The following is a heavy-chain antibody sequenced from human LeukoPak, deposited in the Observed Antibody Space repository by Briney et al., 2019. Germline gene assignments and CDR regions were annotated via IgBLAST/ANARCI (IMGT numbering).Heavy chain of an antibody. CDR2: IHHSGST. D-gene: IGHD2-2*01. CDR1: GYSSSSGYY. CDR3: ASEGGLPAAMPY. J-gene: IGHJ4*02. Sequence: SETLSLTCVVSGYSSSSGYYWGWIRQPPGKGREWIGSIHHSGSTYYKPSLKSRVTISVDTSKNHCSLTLSTATAADTAVYYCASEGGLPAAMPYWGQGTLVTVSS. V-gene: IGHV4-38-2*01.